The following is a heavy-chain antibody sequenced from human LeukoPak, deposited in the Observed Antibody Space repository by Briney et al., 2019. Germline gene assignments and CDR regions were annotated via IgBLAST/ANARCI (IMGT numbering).Heavy chain of an antibody. CDR3: ASGVYSSSWYYFDY. V-gene: IGHV3-7*01. J-gene: IGHJ4*02. D-gene: IGHD6-13*01. Sequence: GGSLRLSRAASGFTFSSYWMSWVRQAPGKGLEWVANIKQDGSEKYYVDSVKGRFTISRDNAKNSLYLQMNSLRAEDTAVYYCASGVYSSSWYYFDYWGQGTLVTVSS. CDR1: GFTFSSYW. CDR2: IKQDGSEK.